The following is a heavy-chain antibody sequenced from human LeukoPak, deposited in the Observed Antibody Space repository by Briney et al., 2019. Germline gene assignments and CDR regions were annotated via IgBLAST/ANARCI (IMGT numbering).Heavy chain of an antibody. D-gene: IGHD5-18*01. CDR2: INPNSGGT. V-gene: IGHV1-2*02. Sequence: ASVKVSCKASGYTFTDYYMHWVRQPPAQGLEGMGWINPNSGGTNYAQKFQDRVTMTRDTSISTAYMELSRLRSDDTAVYYCARVSATDVDTAMVHFDYWGQGTLVTVSS. CDR1: GYTFTDYY. J-gene: IGHJ4*02. CDR3: ARVSATDVDTAMVHFDY.